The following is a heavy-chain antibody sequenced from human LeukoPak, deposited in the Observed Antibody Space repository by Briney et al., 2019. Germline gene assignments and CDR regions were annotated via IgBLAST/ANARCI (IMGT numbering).Heavy chain of an antibody. V-gene: IGHV3-33*01. CDR3: ARGRAVAGTTGGYCDY. CDR1: GYNFSSYG. Sequence: GRSLRLSCAASGYNFSSYGMNWVRQAPGKGLEWVAVIWHDGSNEYYADSVKGRFTISRDNSENTLYLQMNSLGAEDTAFYYCARGRAVAGTTGGYCDYWGQGALVTVSS. CDR2: IWHDGSNE. D-gene: IGHD6-19*01. J-gene: IGHJ4*02.